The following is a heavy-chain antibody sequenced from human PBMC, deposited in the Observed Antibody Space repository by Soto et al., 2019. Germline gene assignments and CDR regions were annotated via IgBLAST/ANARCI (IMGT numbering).Heavy chain of an antibody. CDR2: ISDDGRNT. V-gene: IGHV3-30*18. CDR1: GFRFSSYG. D-gene: IGHD4-17*01. J-gene: IGHJ6*02. Sequence: QAQLVESGGGVVQPGRSLRLSCEVSGFRFSSYGVHWVRQAPGKGLEWVALISDDGRNTFYPDSVKGRFSISRDNSKNTVYLQMNSLRAEDTAVYYCAKDPRGNGDVTHSYNGMDVWGQGTTVTVSS. CDR3: AKDPRGNGDVTHSYNGMDV.